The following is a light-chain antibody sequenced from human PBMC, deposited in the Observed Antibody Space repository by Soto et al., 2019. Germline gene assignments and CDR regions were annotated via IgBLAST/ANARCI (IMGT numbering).Light chain of an antibody. CDR1: QGSSSW. CDR3: QQYYRFPLT. J-gene: IGKJ5*01. CDR2: GAS. V-gene: IGKV1-12*01. Sequence: DIQMTQSPSSVSASVGDRVTITCRASQGSSSWLAWYQQKPGKAPTLLISGASSLQSGVPSRFIGSGSGTDFTLTISSLKPEDFAAYYCQQYYRFPLTFGQGTRLEVK.